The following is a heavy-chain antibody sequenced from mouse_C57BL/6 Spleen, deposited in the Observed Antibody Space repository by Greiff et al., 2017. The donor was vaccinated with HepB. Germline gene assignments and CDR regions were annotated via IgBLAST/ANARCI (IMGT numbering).Heavy chain of an antibody. Sequence: EVQRVESGGGLVKPGGSLKLSCAASGFTFSSYAMSWVRQTPEKRLEWVATISDGGSYTYYPDNVKGRFTISRDNAKNNLYLQMSHLKSEDTAMYYCARGDYGVDVWGTGTTVTVSS. D-gene: IGHD1-2*01. CDR2: ISDGGSYT. J-gene: IGHJ1*03. V-gene: IGHV5-4*01. CDR3: ARGDYGVDV. CDR1: GFTFSSYA.